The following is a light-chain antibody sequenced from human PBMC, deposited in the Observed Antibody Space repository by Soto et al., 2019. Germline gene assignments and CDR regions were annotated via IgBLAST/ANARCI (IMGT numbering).Light chain of an antibody. V-gene: IGKV3-15*01. CDR1: QSVSSN. Sequence: EIVMTQSPATLSVSPGERATLSCRASQSVSSNLAWYQHKPGQAPRLLIYGASTRATGIPARFSGSGSGTEFTLTISSLQSEDFAVYYCQQYNNWPPLVTFGQGTKVDIK. CDR2: GAS. J-gene: IGKJ1*01. CDR3: QQYNNWPPLVT.